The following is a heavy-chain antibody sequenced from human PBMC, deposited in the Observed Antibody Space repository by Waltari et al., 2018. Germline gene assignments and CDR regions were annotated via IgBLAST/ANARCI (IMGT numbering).Heavy chain of an antibody. V-gene: IGHV3-74*01. CDR3: GRGYNDRRLDY. D-gene: IGHD3-22*01. CDR2: IKHDGTGT. J-gene: IGHJ4*02. Sequence: EVQLVESGGGLVQPGGSLRLSCEVSGFTFSTYWMHWVRQVPGKGLGWVSRIKHDGTGTIYADSVQGRFTISRDNGKNTLYLQMNSLRGEDTAVYFCGRGYNDRRLDYWGQGTLVTVSS. CDR1: GFTFSTYW.